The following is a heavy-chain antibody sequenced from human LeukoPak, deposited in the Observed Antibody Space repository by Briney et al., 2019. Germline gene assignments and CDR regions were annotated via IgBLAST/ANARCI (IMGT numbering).Heavy chain of an antibody. Sequence: ASVKVSCKASGYTFTSYYMHWVRQAPGQGLEWMGIINPSGGSTSYAQKFQGRVTMTRDMSTSTVYMELSSLRSDDTAVYYCARDRRGASMVRGVINWFDPWGQGTLVTVSS. CDR2: INPSGGST. D-gene: IGHD3-10*01. J-gene: IGHJ5*02. V-gene: IGHV1-46*01. CDR3: ARDRRGASMVRGVINWFDP. CDR1: GYTFTSYY.